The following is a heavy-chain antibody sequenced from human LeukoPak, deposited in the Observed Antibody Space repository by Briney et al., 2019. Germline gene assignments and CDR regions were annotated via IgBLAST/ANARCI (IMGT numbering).Heavy chain of an antibody. D-gene: IGHD3-22*01. V-gene: IGHV3-11*06. J-gene: IGHJ4*02. Sequence: TPGGSLRLSCAASGFTFSDYYMSWIRQAPGKGLEWASYISSSSSYIYYADSVKGRFTISRDNAKNSLYLQMNSLRAEDTAVYYCARDLLNYYDSSGYDYWGQGTLVTVSS. CDR3: ARDLLNYYDSSGYDY. CDR1: GFTFSDYY. CDR2: ISSSSSYI.